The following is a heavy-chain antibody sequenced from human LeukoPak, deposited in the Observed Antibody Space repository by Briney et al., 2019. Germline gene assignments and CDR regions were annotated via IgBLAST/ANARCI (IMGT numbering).Heavy chain of an antibody. J-gene: IGHJ3*02. D-gene: IGHD6-19*01. CDR2: IYYSGST. CDR3: ARIIAVAAPFDAFDI. CDR1: GGSFSGYY. Sequence: PSETLSLTCAVYGGSFSGYYWGWIRQPPGKGLEWIGSIYYSGSTYYNPSLKSRVTISVDTSKNQFSLKLSSVTAADTAVYYCARIIAVAAPFDAFDIWGQGTMVTVSS. V-gene: IGHV4-39*01.